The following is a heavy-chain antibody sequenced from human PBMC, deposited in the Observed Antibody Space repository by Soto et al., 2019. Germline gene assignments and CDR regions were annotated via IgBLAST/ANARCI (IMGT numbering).Heavy chain of an antibody. V-gene: IGHV4-30-2*01. Sequence: QLQLQESGSGLVKPSQTLSLTCAVSGGSISSGGYSWSWIRQPPGKGLEWIGYIYHSGITYYNPSNNSRATSSVDSYKNQFSQKRSAVTAADTAVYYCARRRVFPYYYGMDVWGQGTTVTVSS. D-gene: IGHD2-21*01. CDR2: IYHSGIT. CDR3: ARRRVFPYYYGMDV. J-gene: IGHJ6*02. CDR1: GGSISSGGYS.